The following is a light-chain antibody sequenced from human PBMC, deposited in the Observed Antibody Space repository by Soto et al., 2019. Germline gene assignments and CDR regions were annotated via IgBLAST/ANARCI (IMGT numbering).Light chain of an antibody. Sequence: QLVLTQSPSASASLGASVKLTCTLSSGHSSYAIAWHQQQPEKGPRYLMKLNSDGSHSKGDGIPDRFSGSSSGAERYLTISSPQSEDEADYYCQTWGTGHWVFGGGIKLTVL. J-gene: IGLJ3*02. CDR3: QTWGTGHWV. CDR1: SGHSSYA. V-gene: IGLV4-69*01. CDR2: LNSDGSH.